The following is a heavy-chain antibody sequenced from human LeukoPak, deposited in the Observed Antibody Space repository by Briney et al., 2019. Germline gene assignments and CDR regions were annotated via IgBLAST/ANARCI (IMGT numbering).Heavy chain of an antibody. J-gene: IGHJ6*02. CDR1: GYNFIRYG. V-gene: IGHV1-18*01. D-gene: IGHD3-9*01. Sequence: ASVTVSCKASGYNFIRYGLTWVRQAPGQGLEWMGWINTYDGDTNYAQKVLGRVTMTRDTSTSTAYMELRSLRSDDTAVYYCARIEGLLTAYPPHYHYGMDVWGQGSTVTVSS. CDR3: ARIEGLLTAYPPHYHYGMDV. CDR2: INTYDGDT.